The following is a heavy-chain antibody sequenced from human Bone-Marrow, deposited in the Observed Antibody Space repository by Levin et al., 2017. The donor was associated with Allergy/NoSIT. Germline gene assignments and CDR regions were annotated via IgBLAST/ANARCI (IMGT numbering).Heavy chain of an antibody. CDR2: ILYLGST. D-gene: IGHD6-19*01. CDR1: GGSITSNRHY. CDR3: VRHGEEVAGYSWFDL. J-gene: IGHJ5*02. Sequence: PSETLSLTCTVSGGSITSNRHYLAWVRQPPGRGLEWLGSILYLGSTYYGSSLQSRVIISLDTSSNQVSLKLSSVTAEDTGVYYCVRHGEEVAGYSWFDLWGQGTLVTVSS. V-gene: IGHV4-39*01.